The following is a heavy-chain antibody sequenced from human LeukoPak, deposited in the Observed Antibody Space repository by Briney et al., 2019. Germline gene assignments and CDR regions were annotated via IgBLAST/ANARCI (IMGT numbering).Heavy chain of an antibody. Sequence: PGGSLRLSCAASGFTFASYWMDWVRQSSDQGLEWVANIKQDGSEEHYLDSVKGRFTISRDNAKNALSLQMNSLRAEDTAVYYCTRSLDYWGQGTLVTVSS. J-gene: IGHJ4*02. CDR3: TRSLDY. V-gene: IGHV3-7*01. CDR1: GFTFASYW. CDR2: IKQDGSEE.